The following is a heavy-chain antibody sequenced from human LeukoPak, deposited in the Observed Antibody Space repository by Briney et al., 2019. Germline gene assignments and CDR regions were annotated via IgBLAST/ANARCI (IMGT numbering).Heavy chain of an antibody. J-gene: IGHJ3*02. D-gene: IGHD3-16*01. CDR1: GGSISSYY. Sequence: ETLSLTCTVSGGSISSYYWSWIRQPPGKGLEWIGYIYYSGSTNYSPSLKSRVTMSIDTSKSHFSLNLSSVTAADTAVYYCARRGGWPSGAFDIWGQGTMVTVSS. V-gene: IGHV4-59*08. CDR3: ARRGGWPSGAFDI. CDR2: IYYSGST.